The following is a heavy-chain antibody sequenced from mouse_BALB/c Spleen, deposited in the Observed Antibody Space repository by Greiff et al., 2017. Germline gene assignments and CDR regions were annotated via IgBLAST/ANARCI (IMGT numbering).Heavy chain of an antibody. CDR2: INSNGGST. CDR3: ARSHYYGSSVFDY. V-gene: IGHV5-6-3*01. CDR1: GFTFSSYG. D-gene: IGHD1-1*01. J-gene: IGHJ2*01. Sequence: EVQGVESGGGLVQPGGSLKLSCAASGFTFSSYGMSWVRQTPDKRLELVATINSNGGSTYYPDSVKGRFTISRDNAKNTLYLQMSSLKSEDTAMYYCARSHYYGSSVFDYWGQGTTLTVSS.